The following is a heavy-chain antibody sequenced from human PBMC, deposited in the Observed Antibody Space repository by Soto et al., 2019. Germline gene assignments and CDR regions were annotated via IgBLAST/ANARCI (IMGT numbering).Heavy chain of an antibody. CDR1: GFTVSSNY. V-gene: IGHV3-53*01. CDR3: QFRYYDFWSGYYTIDFDY. CDR2: IYSGGST. Sequence: GGSLRLSCAASGFTVSSNYMSWVRQAPGKGLEWVSVIYSGGSTYYADSVKGRFTISRDNSKNTLYLQMNSLRAEDTAVYYCQFRYYDFWSGYYTIDFDYWGQGTLVTVSS. D-gene: IGHD3-3*01. J-gene: IGHJ4*02.